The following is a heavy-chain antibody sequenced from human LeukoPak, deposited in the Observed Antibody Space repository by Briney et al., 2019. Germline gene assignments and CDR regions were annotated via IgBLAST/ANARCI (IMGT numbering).Heavy chain of an antibody. V-gene: IGHV3-21*01. J-gene: IGHJ5*02. CDR2: ISSSSSYI. D-gene: IGHD3-10*01. Sequence: GGSLRLSCEASEFTFSSYWMSWVRQAPGKGLEWVSSISSSSSYIYYADSVKGRFTISRDNAKNSLYLQMNSLRAEDTAVYYCARRVELLWFGEVSKAFDPWGQGTLVTVSS. CDR1: EFTFSSYW. CDR3: ARRVELLWFGEVSKAFDP.